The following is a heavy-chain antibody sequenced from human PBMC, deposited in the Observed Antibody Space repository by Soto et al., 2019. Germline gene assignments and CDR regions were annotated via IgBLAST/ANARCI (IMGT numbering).Heavy chain of an antibody. CDR1: GYIFTSYW. Sequence: PGESLKISCKGSGYIFTSYWIGWVRQMPGKGLEWMGIIYPGDSDTRYSPSFQGQVTVSADKSISTAYLQWSSLKASDTAMYYCPRSGRAVGDTGGDWFDPWGQVNLVTVSS. J-gene: IGHJ5*02. V-gene: IGHV5-51*01. CDR3: PRSGRAVGDTGGDWFDP. CDR2: IYPGDSDT. D-gene: IGHD1-26*01.